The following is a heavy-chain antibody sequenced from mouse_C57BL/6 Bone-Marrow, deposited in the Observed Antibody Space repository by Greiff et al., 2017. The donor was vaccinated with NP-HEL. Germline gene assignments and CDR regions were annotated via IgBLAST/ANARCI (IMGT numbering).Heavy chain of an antibody. J-gene: IGHJ1*03. D-gene: IGHD2-1*01. CDR3: ARSIYYYWYFDV. Sequence: EVKLMESGPGLVKPSQSLSLTCSVTGYSITSGYYWNWIRQFPGNKLEWMGYISYDGSNNYNPSLKNRISITRDTSKNQFFLKLNSVTTEDTATYYCARSIYYYWYFDVWGTGTTVTVSS. V-gene: IGHV3-6*01. CDR1: GYSITSGYY. CDR2: ISYDGSN.